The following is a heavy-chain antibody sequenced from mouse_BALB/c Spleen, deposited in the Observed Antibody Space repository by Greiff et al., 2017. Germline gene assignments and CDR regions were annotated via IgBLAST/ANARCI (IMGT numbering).Heavy chain of an antibody. CDR1: GYTFTSYW. CDR2: INPSNGRT. V-gene: IGHV1S81*02. CDR3: ARGSSYYYGSSRFMDY. Sequence: QVQLQQPGAELVKPGASVKLSCKASGYTFTSYWMHWVKQRPGQGLEWIGEINPSNGRTNYNEKFKSKATLTVDKSSSTAYMQLSSLTSEDSAVYYCARGSSYYYGSSRFMDYWGQGTSVTVSS. J-gene: IGHJ4*01. D-gene: IGHD1-1*01.